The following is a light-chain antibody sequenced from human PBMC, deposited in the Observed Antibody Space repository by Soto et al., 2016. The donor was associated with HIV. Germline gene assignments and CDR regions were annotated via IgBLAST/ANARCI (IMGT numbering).Light chain of an antibody. V-gene: IGKV1-5*03. CDR3: KQYDRFPWT. Sequence: DIQMTQSPSSLSASVGDRVTITCRASQSVTRYLAWFQKKPGQVPKLLIYKASSLKSGVPPRFSGTGSGTEFSLTISGLQSDDSATYYCKQYDRFPWTFGQGTGVEI. CDR1: QSVTRY. CDR2: KAS. J-gene: IGKJ1*01.